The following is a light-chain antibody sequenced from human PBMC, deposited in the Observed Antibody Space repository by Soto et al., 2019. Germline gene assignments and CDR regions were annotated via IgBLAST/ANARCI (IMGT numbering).Light chain of an antibody. V-gene: IGKV3-11*01. Sequence: EIVLTQSPATLSLSPGERATLSCRASQSVSSYLAWYQQKPGQAPRLLIYDASNRATGIPARFSGSGSGKDFPLTISSLEPEDFAVYYCQQRSNWPSITFGQGTRLEIK. CDR1: QSVSSY. CDR3: QQRSNWPSIT. CDR2: DAS. J-gene: IGKJ5*01.